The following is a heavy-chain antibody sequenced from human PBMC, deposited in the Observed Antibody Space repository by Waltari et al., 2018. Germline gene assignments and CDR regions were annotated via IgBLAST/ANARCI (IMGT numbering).Heavy chain of an antibody. CDR3: ARDGDWAFDI. V-gene: IGHV4-59*01. Sequence: QVQLQESGPGLVKPSETLSLTCTVPGGSISSYYWSWIRQPPGKGLEWIGYIYYSGSTNYNPSLKSRVTISVDTSKNQFSLKLSSVTAADTAVYYCARDGDWAFDIWGQGTMVTVSS. D-gene: IGHD2-21*01. CDR1: GGSISSYY. CDR2: IYYSGST. J-gene: IGHJ3*02.